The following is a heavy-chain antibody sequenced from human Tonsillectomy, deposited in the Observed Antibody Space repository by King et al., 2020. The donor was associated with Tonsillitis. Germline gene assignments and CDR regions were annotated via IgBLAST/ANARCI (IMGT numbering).Heavy chain of an antibody. CDR3: AKTPLSTDDADFWRGIYPNWFDP. Sequence: VKLVESGDEVKKPGASVKVSGKASGYTFTGYYMHWVRQAPGQGIEWMGWTNPDTGGTNYAQKIQGRVTMTRETSISTDYMELTSLTFDDTAVYCCAKTPLSTDDADFWRGIYPNWFDPWGQGTLVTVSS. J-gene: IGHJ5*02. D-gene: IGHD3-3*01. CDR1: GYTFTGYY. CDR2: TNPDTGGT. V-gene: IGHV1-2*02.